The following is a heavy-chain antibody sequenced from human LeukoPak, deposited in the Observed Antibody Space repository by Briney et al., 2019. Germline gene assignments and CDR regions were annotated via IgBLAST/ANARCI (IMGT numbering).Heavy chain of an antibody. J-gene: IGHJ4*02. CDR3: ARSRSYYYDSSGYWTYYFDY. CDR2: IYYSGST. D-gene: IGHD3-22*01. V-gene: IGHV4-31*03. CDR1: GGSISSGGYY. Sequence: SQTLSLTCTVSGGSISSGGYYWSWIRQHPGKGLEWIGYIYYSGSTYYNPSLKSRVTISVDTSKNQFSLKLSPVTAADTAVYYCARSRSYYYDSSGYWTYYFDYWGQGTLVTVSS.